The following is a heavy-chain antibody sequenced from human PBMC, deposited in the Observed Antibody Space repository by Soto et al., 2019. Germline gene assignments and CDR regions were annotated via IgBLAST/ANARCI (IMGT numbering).Heavy chain of an antibody. CDR3: ARAKMLGVGATYYFDY. V-gene: IGHV4-30-4*01. J-gene: IGHJ4*02. CDR2: IDYSGST. Sequence: QVQLQESGPGLVKPSQTLSLTCTVSGGSISSGDYYWSWIRQPPGKGLEWIGYIDYSGSTYYNPSLKSRVTISVDTSKNQFSLKLSSVTAADTAVYYCARAKMLGVGATYYFDYWGQGTLVTVSS. CDR1: GGSISSGDYY. D-gene: IGHD1-26*01.